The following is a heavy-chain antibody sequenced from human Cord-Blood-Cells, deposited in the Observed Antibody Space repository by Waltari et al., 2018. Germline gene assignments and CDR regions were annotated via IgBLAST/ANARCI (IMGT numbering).Heavy chain of an antibody. CDR1: GGSFSGYY. CDR2: INHSGST. V-gene: IGHV4-34*01. J-gene: IGHJ4*02. CDR3: ERREMATIDY. Sequence: QVQLQQWGAGLLKPSETLSLTCAVYGGSFSGYYWSWIRQPPGKGLEWIGEINHSGSTNYNPSLKSRVTISVDTSKNQFSLKLSSVTAADTAVYYCERREMATIDYWGQGTLVTVSS. D-gene: IGHD5-12*01.